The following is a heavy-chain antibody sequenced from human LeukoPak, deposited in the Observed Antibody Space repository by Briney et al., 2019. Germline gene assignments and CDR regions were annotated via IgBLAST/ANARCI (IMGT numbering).Heavy chain of an antibody. D-gene: IGHD6-13*01. CDR3: AKSSSSWRVY. Sequence: PGGSLRLSCAASGFTFSSYGMHWVRQAPGKGLEWVAVISYDGSNKYHADSVKGRFTISRDNSKNTLYLQMNSLRAEDTAVYYCAKSSSSWRVYWGQGTLVTVSS. V-gene: IGHV3-30*18. CDR2: ISYDGSNK. CDR1: GFTFSSYG. J-gene: IGHJ4*02.